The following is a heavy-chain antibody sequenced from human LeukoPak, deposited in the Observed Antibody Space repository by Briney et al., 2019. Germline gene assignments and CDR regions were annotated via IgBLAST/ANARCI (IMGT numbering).Heavy chain of an antibody. D-gene: IGHD4-23*01. CDR2: IYSGGST. CDR3: ATIPDYGGNPGGFDY. V-gene: IGHV3-66*01. Sequence: LTGGSLRLSCAASGFTVSSNYMSWVRQAPGKGLEWVSVIYSGGSTYYADSVKGRFTISRDNSKNTLYLQMNSLRAEDTAVYYCATIPDYGGNPGGFDYWGQGTLVTVSS. CDR1: GFTVSSNY. J-gene: IGHJ4*02.